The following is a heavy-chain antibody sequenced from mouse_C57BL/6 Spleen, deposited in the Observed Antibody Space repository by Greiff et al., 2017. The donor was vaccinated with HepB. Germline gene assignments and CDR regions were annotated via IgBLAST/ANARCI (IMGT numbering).Heavy chain of an antibody. J-gene: IGHJ2*01. D-gene: IGHD1-1*01. Sequence: EVKLMESGGGLVKPGGSLKLSCAASGFTFSSYTMSWVRQTPEKRLEWVATISGGGGNTYYPDSVKGRFTISRDNAKNTLYLQMSSLRSEDTALYYCARHEGYYGTFDYWGQGTTLTVSS. V-gene: IGHV5-9*01. CDR1: GFTFSSYT. CDR2: ISGGGGNT. CDR3: ARHEGYYGTFDY.